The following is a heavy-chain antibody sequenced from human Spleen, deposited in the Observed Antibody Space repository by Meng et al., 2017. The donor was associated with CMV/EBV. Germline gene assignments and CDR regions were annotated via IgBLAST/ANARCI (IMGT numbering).Heavy chain of an antibody. V-gene: IGHV3-23*01. J-gene: IGHJ1*01. D-gene: IGHD4-17*01. CDR3: AKDWIGDNGDYLDA. CDR2: ISGSGDHT. CDR1: GFTFSSYA. Sequence: GGSLRLSCAASGFTFSSYAMSWVRQAPGKGLEWVAGISGSGDHTYYADSVKGRVTISRDNSKNTLHVRMKSLRAEDTAVYYCAKDWIGDNGDYLDAWGQGTLVTVSS.